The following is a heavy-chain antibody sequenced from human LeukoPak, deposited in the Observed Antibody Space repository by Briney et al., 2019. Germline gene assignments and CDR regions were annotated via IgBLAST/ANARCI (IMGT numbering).Heavy chain of an antibody. D-gene: IGHD6-13*01. CDR2: INRSGST. CDR1: GGSFSGYY. Sequence: SETLSLTCAVYGGSFSGYYWSWIRQPPGKGLEWIGEINRSGSTNYNPSLKSRVTISVDTSKNQFSLKLSSVTAADTAVYYCARGGHSSSWYPYYGMDVWGQGTTVTVSS. CDR3: ARGGHSSSWYPYYGMDV. J-gene: IGHJ6*02. V-gene: IGHV4-34*01.